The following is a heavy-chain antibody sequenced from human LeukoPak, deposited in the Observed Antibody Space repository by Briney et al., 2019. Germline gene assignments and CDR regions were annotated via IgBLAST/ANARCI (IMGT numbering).Heavy chain of an antibody. CDR2: ISYDGINK. Sequence: GGSLRLSCAASGFTFSDYAMHWVRQAPGKGLEWVAVISYDGINKKFADSVKGRFTISRDNSKNTLYLELNTLRPEDTALYYCASGSGTVVLLARFNYWGQGTLVTVS. D-gene: IGHD4-23*01. V-gene: IGHV3-30*04. J-gene: IGHJ4*02. CDR3: ASGSGTVVLLARFNY. CDR1: GFTFSDYA.